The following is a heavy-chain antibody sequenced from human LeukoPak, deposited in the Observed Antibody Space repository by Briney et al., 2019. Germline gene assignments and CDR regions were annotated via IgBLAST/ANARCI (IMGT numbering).Heavy chain of an antibody. V-gene: IGHV3-30*04. CDR2: ISYDGSNK. J-gene: IGHJ4*02. D-gene: IGHD3-10*01. CDR1: GFTFSSYA. Sequence: PGRSLRLSCAASGFTFSSYAMHWVRQAPGKGLEWVAVISYDGSNKYYADSVKGRFTISRDNSKNTLYLQMNSLRAEDTAVHYCARVLNVLLWFGELFPDYWGQGTLVTVPS. CDR3: ARVLNVLLWFGELFPDY.